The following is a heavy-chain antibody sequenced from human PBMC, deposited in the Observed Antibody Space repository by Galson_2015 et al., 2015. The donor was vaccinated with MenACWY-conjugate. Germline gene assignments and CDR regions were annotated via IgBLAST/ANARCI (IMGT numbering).Heavy chain of an antibody. CDR3: ARVAGIAAAGDTFYYYYYMDV. Sequence: SVKVSCKASGYTFTSYGISWVRQAPGQGLEWMGWISAYNGNTNYAQKLQGRVTMTTDTSTSTAYMELRSLRSDDTAVYYCARVAGIAAAGDTFYYYYYMDVWGKGTTVTVSS. D-gene: IGHD6-13*01. J-gene: IGHJ6*03. CDR2: ISAYNGNT. V-gene: IGHV1-18*01. CDR1: GYTFTSYG.